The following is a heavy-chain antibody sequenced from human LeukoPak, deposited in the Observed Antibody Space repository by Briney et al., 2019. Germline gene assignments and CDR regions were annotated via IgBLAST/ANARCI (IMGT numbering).Heavy chain of an antibody. CDR3: AKKYDFWSGYIDY. D-gene: IGHD3-3*01. CDR2: IRYDGSNK. J-gene: IGHJ4*02. V-gene: IGHV3-30*02. Sequence: GGSLRLSCAASGFTFSSYGMHWVRQAPGKGLEWVAFIRYDGSNKYYADSVKGRFTISRDNSKNTPYLQMNSLRAEDTAVYYCAKKYDFWSGYIDYWGQGTLVTVSS. CDR1: GFTFSSYG.